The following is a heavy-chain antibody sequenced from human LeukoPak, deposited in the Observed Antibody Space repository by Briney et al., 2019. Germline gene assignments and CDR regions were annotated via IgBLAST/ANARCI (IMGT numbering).Heavy chain of an antibody. CDR2: IKGDGSST. D-gene: IGHD4-17*01. CDR1: GFTFSTYW. V-gene: IGHV3-74*01. CDR3: ARASTTVPNLLDH. J-gene: IGHJ4*02. Sequence: GGSLRLSCAASGFTFSTYWMHWVRQAPGKGLVWVARIKGDGSSTIYADSVKGRFTISRDNSKNTLYLQTSSLRVEDTAVYYCARASTTVPNLLDHWGRGTLATVSS.